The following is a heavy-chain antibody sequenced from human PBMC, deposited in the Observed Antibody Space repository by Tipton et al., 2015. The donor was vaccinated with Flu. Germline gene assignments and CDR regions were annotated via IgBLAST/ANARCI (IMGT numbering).Heavy chain of an antibody. Sequence: QVQLVQSGAEVKKPGASAKVSCKASGYTFTSYDINWVRQATGQGLEWMGWMNPNSGNTGYAQKFQGRVTMTRNTSISTAYMELSSLRSEDTAVYYCARVKYRSSAPTPSPFDYWGQGTLVTVSS. CDR2: MNPNSGNT. D-gene: IGHD2-2*01. CDR3: ARVKYRSSAPTPSPFDY. J-gene: IGHJ4*02. CDR1: GYTFTSYD. V-gene: IGHV1-8*01.